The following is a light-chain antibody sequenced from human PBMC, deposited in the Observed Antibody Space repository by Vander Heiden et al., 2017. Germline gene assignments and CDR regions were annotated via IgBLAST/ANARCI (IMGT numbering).Light chain of an antibody. CDR1: QSISSW. J-gene: IGKJ5*01. V-gene: IGKV1-5*03. CDR2: KAS. Sequence: DIQMTQSPSTLSASVGDRVTITCRASQSISSWLAWYQQKPGKAPKLLIYKASSIESGVPSRFSGSGSGTEFTLTISSLQPDDFATYYCQQYNSYSITFGQGTRLEIK. CDR3: QQYNSYSIT.